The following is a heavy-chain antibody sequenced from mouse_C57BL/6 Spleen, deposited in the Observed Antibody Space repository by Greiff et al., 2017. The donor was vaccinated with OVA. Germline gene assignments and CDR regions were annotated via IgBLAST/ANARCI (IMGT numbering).Heavy chain of an antibody. D-gene: IGHD2-2*01. V-gene: IGHV1-15*01. CDR2: IDPETGGT. Sequence: VQLQQSGAELVRPGASVTLSCKASGYTFTDYEMHWVKQTPVHGLEWIGAIDPETGGTAYNQKFKGKAILTADKSSSTAYMDLRSLTSEDSAVYYCTRGVTSDYWGQGTTLTVSS. CDR1: GYTFTDYE. CDR3: TRGVTSDY. J-gene: IGHJ2*01.